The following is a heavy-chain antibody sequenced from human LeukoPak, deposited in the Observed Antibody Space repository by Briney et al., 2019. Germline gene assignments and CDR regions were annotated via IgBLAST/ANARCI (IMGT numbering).Heavy chain of an antibody. CDR1: GFTFSSYS. Sequence: PGGSLRLSCAASGFTFSSYSMNWVRQAPGEGLEWVSSLSCSSSYIYYADSVKGRFTISRDNAKNSLYLQMNSLRAEDTAVYYCARDRASGFGVVTASYAFDIWGQGTVVTVSS. V-gene: IGHV3-21*01. CDR2: LSCSSSYI. D-gene: IGHD2-21*02. J-gene: IGHJ3*02. CDR3: ARDRASGFGVVTASYAFDI.